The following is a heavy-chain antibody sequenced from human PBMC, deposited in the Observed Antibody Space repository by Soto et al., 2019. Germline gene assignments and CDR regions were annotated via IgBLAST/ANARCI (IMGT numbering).Heavy chain of an antibody. CDR3: ARRPLVGATIQENDY. Sequence: SETHSLTSTVSGGSSISSSYYWGWIRQPPGKGLEWIGSIYYSGSTYYNPSLKSRVTISVDTSKNQFSLKLSSVTAADTAVYYCARRPLVGATIQENDYWGQGTLVTVSS. CDR1: GGSSISSSYY. D-gene: IGHD1-26*01. J-gene: IGHJ4*02. V-gene: IGHV4-39*01. CDR2: IYYSGST.